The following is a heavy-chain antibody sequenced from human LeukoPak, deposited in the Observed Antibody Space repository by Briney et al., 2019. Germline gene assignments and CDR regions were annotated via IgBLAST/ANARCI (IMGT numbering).Heavy chain of an antibody. CDR3: ARGAKYCSSTSCQPWFDP. J-gene: IGHJ5*02. CDR2: ISSSSSYI. D-gene: IGHD2-2*01. Sequence: GGSLRLSCAASGFTFSSYTMNWVRQAPGMGLEWVSSISSSSSYIYYADSVKGRFTISRDNAKNSLYLQMNSLRAEDTAVYYCARGAKYCSSTSCQPWFDPWGQGTLVTVSS. V-gene: IGHV3-21*01. CDR1: GFTFSSYT.